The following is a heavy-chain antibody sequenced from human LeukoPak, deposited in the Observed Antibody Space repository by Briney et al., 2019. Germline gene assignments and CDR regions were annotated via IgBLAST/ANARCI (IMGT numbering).Heavy chain of an antibody. J-gene: IGHJ6*02. CDR1: GYTFTSYA. D-gene: IGHD6-13*01. CDR2: INAGNGNT. V-gene: IGHV1-3*01. CDR3: ASSSSSPALRTRYGMDV. Sequence: EASVKVSCKASGYTFTSYAMHWVRQAPGQRLEWMGWINAGNGNTKYSQKFQGRVTITRDTSASTAYMELSSLRSEDTAVYYCASSSSSPALRTRYGMDVWGQGTTVTVSS.